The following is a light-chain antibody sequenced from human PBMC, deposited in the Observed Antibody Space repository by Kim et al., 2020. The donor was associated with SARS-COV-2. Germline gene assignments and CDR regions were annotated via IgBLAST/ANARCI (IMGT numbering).Light chain of an antibody. CDR3: QQYYNWVT. CDR1: QSVRNK. Sequence: SVSPGEGATLSCRASQSVRNKLAWYQQKPGQAPRHLISDASTRATDIPARFSGSGSGTEFTLTFGSLQSEDFAVYYCQQYYNWVTFGQGTRLEIK. CDR2: DAS. J-gene: IGKJ5*01. V-gene: IGKV3-15*01.